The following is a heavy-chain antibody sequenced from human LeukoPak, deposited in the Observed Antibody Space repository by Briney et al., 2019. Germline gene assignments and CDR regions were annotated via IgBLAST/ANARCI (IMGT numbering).Heavy chain of an antibody. CDR2: ISSSSNFI. Sequence: GGSLRLSCAASGFTPSSYSMNWVRQAPGKGLEWVSSISSSSNFIYYADSVKGRFTISRDNSKNTLYLQMNSLRAEDTAVYYCAEDRQVGANNQWATRNYYYYGKDVWGQGTTVTVSS. CDR1: GFTPSSYS. CDR3: AEDRQVGANNQWATRNYYYYGKDV. V-gene: IGHV3-21*04. J-gene: IGHJ6*02. D-gene: IGHD1-26*01.